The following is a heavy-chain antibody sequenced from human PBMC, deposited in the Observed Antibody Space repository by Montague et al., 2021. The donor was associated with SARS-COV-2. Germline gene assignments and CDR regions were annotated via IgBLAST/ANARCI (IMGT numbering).Heavy chain of an antibody. V-gene: IGHV4-59*01. CDR3: ARRGMGYDSSGYPPDAYI. CDR1: GGSISSYY. D-gene: IGHD3-22*01. CDR2: IYYSGST. Sequence: SETLSLTCTVSGGSISSYYWSWIRQPPGKGLEWIGYIYYSGSTNYNPSLKSRVTISVDTPKNQFSLKLSSVTAADTAVYYCARRGMGYDSSGYPPDAYIWGQGTMVTVSS. J-gene: IGHJ3*02.